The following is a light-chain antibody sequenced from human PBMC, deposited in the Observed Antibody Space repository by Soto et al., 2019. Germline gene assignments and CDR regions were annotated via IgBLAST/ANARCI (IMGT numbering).Light chain of an antibody. Sequence: DIVLTQSPATLSLSPGERATLSCRASQSVSSYLDWYQQKPGQAPRLLIYDASNMPTGIPARFSGSGSGTDFTLTISSLEPEDFAVYYCQQRSNWLTFGGGTKVEIK. CDR2: DAS. CDR3: QQRSNWLT. CDR1: QSVSSY. V-gene: IGKV3-11*01. J-gene: IGKJ4*01.